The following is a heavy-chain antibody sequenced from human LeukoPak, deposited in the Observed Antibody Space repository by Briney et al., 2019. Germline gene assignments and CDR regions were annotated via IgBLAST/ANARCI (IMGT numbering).Heavy chain of an antibody. CDR3: ARGERGYIVVVPAARAYFDY. Sequence: PSETLSLTCAVYGGSFSGYYWSWIRQPPGKGLEWIGEINHSGSTNYNPSLKSRVTISVYTSKNQFSLKLSSVTAADTAVYYCARGERGYIVVVPAARAYFDYWGQGTLVTVSS. CDR2: INHSGST. D-gene: IGHD2-2*01. V-gene: IGHV4-34*01. J-gene: IGHJ4*02. CDR1: GGSFSGYY.